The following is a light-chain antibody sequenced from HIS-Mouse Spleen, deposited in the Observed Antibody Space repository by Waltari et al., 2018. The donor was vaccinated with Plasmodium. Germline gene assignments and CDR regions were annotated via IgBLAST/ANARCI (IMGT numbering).Light chain of an antibody. J-gene: IGLJ3*02. V-gene: IGLV2-23*03. CDR2: EGS. CDR3: CSYAGSSTFV. Sequence: QSALTQSASVSGSPGQSITISCTGTSSDVGSYNLVSWYQQHPGKAPKLMIYEGSKRPSGVSNRFSCSKSGNTASLTISGLQAEDEADYYCCSYAGSSTFVFGGGTKLTVL. CDR1: SSDVGSYNL.